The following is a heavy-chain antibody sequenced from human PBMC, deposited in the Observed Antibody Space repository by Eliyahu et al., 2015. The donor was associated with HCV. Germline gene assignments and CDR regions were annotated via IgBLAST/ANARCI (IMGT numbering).Heavy chain of an antibody. CDR3: ASEVRTTTLSPKFVFFGA. V-gene: IGHV4-34*01. CDR2: INHSGST. D-gene: IGHD4-17*01. J-gene: IGHJ5*02. Sequence: QVQLQQWGAGLLKPSETLSLTCAVYGGSFSGYSWSWIRQPPGKGLEWIGEINHSGSTNYNPSLKSRVTISVDTSKNQFSLKLSSVTAADTAVYYCASEVRTTTLSPKFVFFGAWGQGTLVTVSS. CDR1: GGSFSGYS.